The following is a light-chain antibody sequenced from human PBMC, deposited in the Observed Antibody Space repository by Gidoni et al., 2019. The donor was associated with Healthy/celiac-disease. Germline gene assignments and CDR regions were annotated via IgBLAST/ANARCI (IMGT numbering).Light chain of an antibody. CDR1: QSVTRK. V-gene: IGKV3-15*01. CDR3: QQYYNWPPYT. J-gene: IGKJ2*01. CDR2: GAS. Sequence: ELVMTQSPATLSVSPGERATLSCRASQSVTRKLAWYQQKPGQAPRLLIYGASTRATGIPARFSGSGSGTEFTLTISSLQSEDFAIYYCQQYYNWPPYTFGQGTKLEIK.